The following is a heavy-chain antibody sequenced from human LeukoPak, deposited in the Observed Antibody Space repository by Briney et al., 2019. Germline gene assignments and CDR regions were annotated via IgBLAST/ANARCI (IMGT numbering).Heavy chain of an antibody. Sequence: GGSLRLSCAASGFTVSSNYMSWVRQAPGKGLEWVGFIRSKAYGGTTEYAASVKGRFTISRDDSKSIAYLQMNSLKTEDTAVYYCTRDVSPDCTNGVCYTGWHYYYYMDVWGKGTTVTVSS. CDR3: TRDVSPDCTNGVCYTGWHYYYYMDV. V-gene: IGHV3-49*04. CDR2: IRSKAYGGTT. D-gene: IGHD2-8*01. J-gene: IGHJ6*03. CDR1: GFTVSSNY.